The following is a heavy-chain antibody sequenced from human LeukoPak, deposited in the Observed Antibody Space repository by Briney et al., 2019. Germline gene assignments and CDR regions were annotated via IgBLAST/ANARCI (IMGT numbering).Heavy chain of an antibody. J-gene: IGHJ4*02. CDR3: ARGGYSYGYDGYYFDY. V-gene: IGHV3-30-3*01. CDR1: GFTFSSYA. Sequence: GGSLRLSRAASGFTFSSYAMHWVRQAPGKGLEWVAVISYDGSNKYYADSVKGRFTISRDNSKNTLYLQMNSLRAEDTAVYYCARGGYSYGYDGYYFDYWGQGTLVTVSS. D-gene: IGHD5-18*01. CDR2: ISYDGSNK.